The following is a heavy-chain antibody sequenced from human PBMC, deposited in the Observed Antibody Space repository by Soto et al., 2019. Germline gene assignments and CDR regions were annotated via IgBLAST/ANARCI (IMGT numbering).Heavy chain of an antibody. D-gene: IGHD2-15*01. CDR3: TRVCSGGTCYFDP. CDR2: IS. CDR1: GLTFSSYA. V-gene: IGHV3-23*01. J-gene: IGHJ5*02. Sequence: GGSLRHSCAASGLTFSSYAMSWVRQATGKGLEWVSVISESVKGRFTISRDDSKSTAYLQLNSLKAEDTARYFCTRVCSGGTCYFDPWGQGTPVTVSS.